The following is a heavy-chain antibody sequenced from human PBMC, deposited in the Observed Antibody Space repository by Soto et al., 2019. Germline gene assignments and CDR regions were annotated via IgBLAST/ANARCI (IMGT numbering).Heavy chain of an antibody. D-gene: IGHD2-15*01. V-gene: IGHV3-23*01. J-gene: IGHJ3*02. CDR3: AQHMHCSVAGGHYDAFDI. CDR2: IRDGGEST. Sequence: EVQLLESGGGLVQPGESLRLSCAFSGFIFGNYMMTWVRQAPGKGLEWVSTIRDGGESTYYADSVKGRFTISRDNSKNTLYLQMESLGVEDTAVYYCAQHMHCSVAGGHYDAFDIRGQGTMVTVSS. CDR1: GFIFGNYM.